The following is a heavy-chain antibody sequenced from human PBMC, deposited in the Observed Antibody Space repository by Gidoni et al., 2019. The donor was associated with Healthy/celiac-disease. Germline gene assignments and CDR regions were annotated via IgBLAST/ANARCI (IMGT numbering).Heavy chain of an antibody. V-gene: IGHV3-64*02. CDR2: ISGNVGST. CDR1: GFTFCSYA. CDR3: ARGGWQQLTWYFVL. Sequence: EVQLVESGEGLVKPGGSRGLSWAASGFTFCSYASRWVCQGAGKGLEYVSSISGNVGSTYYADSVKGRFTISRDNSKNTLYLHMGSLRAEDMAVYYCARGGWQQLTWYFVLWGRGTLVTVSS. D-gene: IGHD6-13*01. J-gene: IGHJ2*01.